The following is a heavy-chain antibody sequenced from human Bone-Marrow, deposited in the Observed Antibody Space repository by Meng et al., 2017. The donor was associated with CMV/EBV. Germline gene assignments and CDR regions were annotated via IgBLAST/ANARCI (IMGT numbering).Heavy chain of an antibody. J-gene: IGHJ4*02. CDR3: ARGAGTAMAPAGY. CDR2: ISSGCYLK. Sequence: GESLKISCAASGFTFSDYYMTWIRQTPGKGLEWISYISSGCYLKYYADSLKGRFTISRDNAKNSVYLQMNGLRAEDTAVYYCARGAGTAMAPAGYWGQGTLVTVSS. CDR1: GFTFSDYY. D-gene: IGHD5-18*01. V-gene: IGHV3-11*04.